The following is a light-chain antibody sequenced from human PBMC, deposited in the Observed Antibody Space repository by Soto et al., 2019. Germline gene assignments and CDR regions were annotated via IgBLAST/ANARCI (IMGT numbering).Light chain of an antibody. CDR1: QSISNR. CDR3: QQYNIYPWT. V-gene: IGKV1-5*01. CDR2: DAS. Sequence: IQMPQSPSTLTASVGDGVTITCRASQSISNRLAWYQQRPGKAPKYLIYDASTLDSGAPSRFSGSGSGTEFTLSISSLRPDDFATYYCQQYNIYPWTFGQGTKVDI. J-gene: IGKJ1*01.